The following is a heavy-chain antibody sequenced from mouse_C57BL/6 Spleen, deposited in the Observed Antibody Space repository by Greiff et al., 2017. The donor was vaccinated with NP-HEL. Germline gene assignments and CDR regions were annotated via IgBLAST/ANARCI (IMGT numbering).Heavy chain of an antibody. D-gene: IGHD2-1*01. J-gene: IGHJ4*01. Sequence: EVKLVESGGDLVKPGGSLKLSCAASGFTFSSYGMSWVRQTPDKSLEWVATISTGGSYTYYPDSLKGRFTISRDNTKNTLYLQMSSLKSEDTAMYYCARHGYYDYYAMDYWGQGTSVTVSS. CDR2: ISTGGSYT. V-gene: IGHV5-6*01. CDR1: GFTFSSYG. CDR3: ARHGYYDYYAMDY.